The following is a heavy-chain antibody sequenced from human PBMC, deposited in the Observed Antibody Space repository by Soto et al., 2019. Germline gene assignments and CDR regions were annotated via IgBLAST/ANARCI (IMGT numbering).Heavy chain of an antibody. CDR3: ATTDYSSGWTN. CDR2: ISYDGSNQ. Sequence: GSLRLSCAASGFTFSTYAIYWVRLPPGKGLEWVASISYDGSNQYYADSVKGRVTISRDNSKNTLDLQMNSLRTEDTAVYYCATTDYSSGWTNWGQGTQVTVSS. J-gene: IGHJ4*02. D-gene: IGHD6-19*01. V-gene: IGHV3-30-3*01. CDR1: GFTFSTYA.